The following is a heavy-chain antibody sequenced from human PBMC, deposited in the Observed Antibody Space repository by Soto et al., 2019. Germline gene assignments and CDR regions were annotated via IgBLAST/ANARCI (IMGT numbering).Heavy chain of an antibody. V-gene: IGHV3-23*01. J-gene: IGHJ4*02. Sequence: GGLRLSCAASGFTFSSYAMSWVRQAPGKGLEWVSAISGSGGSTYYADSVKGRFTISRDNSKNTLYLQMNSLRAEDTAVYYCAKPQYGSGDLDYWGQGTLVTVSS. D-gene: IGHD3-10*01. CDR3: AKPQYGSGDLDY. CDR1: GFTFSSYA. CDR2: ISGSGGST.